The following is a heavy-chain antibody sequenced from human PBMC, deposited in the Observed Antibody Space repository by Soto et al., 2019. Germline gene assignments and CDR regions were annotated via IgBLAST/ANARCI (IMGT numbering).Heavy chain of an antibody. J-gene: IGHJ4*02. CDR3: ARADGYSYGYWVY. V-gene: IGHV1-18*01. CDR2: ISTYNGDT. Sequence: QVQLVQSGAEVKKPGASVKVSCKASGNTFTSYGISWVRQAPGQGLEWMGWISTYNGDTNYAQKFQGRVTMTTDTSTSTAEMELRSLRSDDTAVYYCARADGYSYGYWVYWGQGTRVTVSS. CDR1: GNTFTSYG. D-gene: IGHD5-18*01.